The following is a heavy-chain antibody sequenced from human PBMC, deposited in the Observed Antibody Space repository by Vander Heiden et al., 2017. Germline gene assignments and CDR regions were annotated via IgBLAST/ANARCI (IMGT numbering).Heavy chain of an antibody. D-gene: IGHD3-10*01. J-gene: IGHJ6*02. V-gene: IGHV1-2*06. Sequence: QVQLVQSGAEVKKPGASVKVSCKASGYTFTGYYMHGVRQAPGQGLEGMGRINPNSGGTNYAQKFQGRGTRTRDTSISTAYMERSRLRSDETAVYYCARVLWFEESKRDYYYYGMDVWGQGTTVTVSS. CDR1: GYTFTGYY. CDR2: INPNSGGT. CDR3: ARVLWFEESKRDYYYYGMDV.